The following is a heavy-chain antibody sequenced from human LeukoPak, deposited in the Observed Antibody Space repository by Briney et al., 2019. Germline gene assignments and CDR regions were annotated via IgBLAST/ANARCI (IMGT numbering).Heavy chain of an antibody. Sequence: SETLSLTCTVSGGSISSSSYYWGWIRQPPGKGLEWIGSIYYSGSTYYNPSLKSRVTISVDTSKNQFSLKLSSVTAADTAVYYCARQSTMVRGVILNWFDPWSQGTLVTVSS. CDR1: GGSISSSSYY. D-gene: IGHD3-10*01. J-gene: IGHJ5*02. CDR3: ARQSTMVRGVILNWFDP. V-gene: IGHV4-39*01. CDR2: IYYSGST.